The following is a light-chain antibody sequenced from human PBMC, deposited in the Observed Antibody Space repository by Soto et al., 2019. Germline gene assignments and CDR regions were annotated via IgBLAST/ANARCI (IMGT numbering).Light chain of an antibody. J-gene: IGKJ2*01. V-gene: IGKV1-39*01. CDR3: QQSYSIPT. CDR2: AAS. Sequence: DIHVTQSPSSLSASVGDRDTITCRASQTISSYLNWYQQKPGKAPKLLIYAASSLQSGVPSRFSGSGSGTDFTLTISSLQPEDFATYYCQQSYSIPTFGQGTKLEIK. CDR1: QTISSY.